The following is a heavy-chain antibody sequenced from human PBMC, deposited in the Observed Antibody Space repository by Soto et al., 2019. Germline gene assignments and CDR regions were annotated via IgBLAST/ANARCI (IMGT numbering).Heavy chain of an antibody. CDR2: ISSSSSYI. J-gene: IGHJ4*02. CDR1: GFTFSSYS. Sequence: GGSLRLSCAASGFTFSSYSMNWVRQAPGKGLEWVSSISSSSSYIYYADSVKGRFTISRDNAKNSLYLQMNSLRDEDTAVYYCARDRQQWLVWSAFDYWGQGTLVTVSS. D-gene: IGHD6-19*01. V-gene: IGHV3-21*01. CDR3: ARDRQQWLVWSAFDY.